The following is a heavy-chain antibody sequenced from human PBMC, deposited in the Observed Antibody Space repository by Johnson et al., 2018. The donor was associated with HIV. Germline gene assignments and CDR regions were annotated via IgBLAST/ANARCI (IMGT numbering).Heavy chain of an antibody. CDR3: AREATGTTNAFYM. D-gene: IGHD1-7*01. CDR1: GFTFSDYY. V-gene: IGHV3-11*04. CDR2: ISGSGNII. Sequence: QMLLVESGGGLVKPGGSLRLSCAASGFTFSDYYMTLIRQAPGKGLEWVSYISGSGNIIYYTDSLKGRFTISRDNAKNSLYLQMNSLRAEDTAVYYCAREATGTTNAFYMWGQGTMVTVSS. J-gene: IGHJ3*02.